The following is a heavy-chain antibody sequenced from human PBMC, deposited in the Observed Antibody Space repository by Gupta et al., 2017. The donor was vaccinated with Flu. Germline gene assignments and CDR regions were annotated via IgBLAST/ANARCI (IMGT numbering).Heavy chain of an antibody. CDR2: VHSSGTA. CDR3: ARRGTYFFDF. Sequence: CTVTGGSVNVFSYCWSWIRQEPGKGLEWIGYVHSSGTAYYNPSLRSRLMMSIDTSKNEFSLEVTSVTAADTAIYYCARRGTYFFDFWGQGALVTVSS. J-gene: IGHJ4*02. CDR1: GGSVNVFSYC. V-gene: IGHV4-31*03.